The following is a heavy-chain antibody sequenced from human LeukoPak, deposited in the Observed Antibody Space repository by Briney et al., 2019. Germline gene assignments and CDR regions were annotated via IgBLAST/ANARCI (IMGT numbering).Heavy chain of an antibody. CDR2: IYTSGST. Sequence: SETLSLTCTVSGGSISSYYWSWIRQLAGKGLEWIGRIYTSGSTNYNPSLKSRVTMSVDTSKNQFSLKLSSVTAADTAVYYCARAPLLAGSGSYPFDYWGQGTLVTVSS. D-gene: IGHD3-10*01. V-gene: IGHV4-4*07. J-gene: IGHJ4*02. CDR3: ARAPLLAGSGSYPFDY. CDR1: GGSISSYY.